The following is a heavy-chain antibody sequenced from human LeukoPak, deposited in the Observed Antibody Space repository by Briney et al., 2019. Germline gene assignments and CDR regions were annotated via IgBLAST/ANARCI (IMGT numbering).Heavy chain of an antibody. V-gene: IGHV4-38-2*01. J-gene: IGHJ4*02. CDR1: GYSISSDYY. CDR2: IYHSGTT. D-gene: IGHD3-3*01. CDR3: ARHLNSIFGVVTPDY. Sequence: SETLSLTCAVSGYSISSDYYWGWIRQPPGKGLEWIGSIYHSGTTYYNPSLKSRVTISVDTSKNQFSLKLSSVTAADTAVCYCARHLNSIFGVVTPDYWGQGTLVTVSS.